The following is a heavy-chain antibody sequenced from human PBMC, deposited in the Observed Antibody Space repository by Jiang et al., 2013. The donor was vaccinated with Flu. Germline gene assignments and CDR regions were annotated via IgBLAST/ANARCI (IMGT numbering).Heavy chain of an antibody. V-gene: IGHV3-7*01. D-gene: IGHD2-21*02. J-gene: IGHJ4*02. CDR2: INQDGSEK. CDR1: GFTFSTYW. CDR3: VRQIGGGDCY. Sequence: VQLVESGGGLVQPGGSLRLSCVAPGFTFSTYWMTWVRQAPGKGLEWVANINQDGSEKHYVDSVKGRFTISRDNTKNSLYLQMNSLRAEDTAVYYCVRQIGGGDCYWGQGTLVTVSS.